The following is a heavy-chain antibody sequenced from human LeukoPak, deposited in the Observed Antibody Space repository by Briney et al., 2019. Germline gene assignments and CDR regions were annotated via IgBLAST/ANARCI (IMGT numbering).Heavy chain of an antibody. D-gene: IGHD3-9*01. CDR2: INPNSGGT. J-gene: IGHJ6*03. CDR1: GYTFTGYY. CDR3: ARDAGNYDILTGYYSPTYYYYYMDV. V-gene: IGHV1-2*02. Sequence: ASVKVSCKASGYTFTGYYMHWVRQAPGQGLEWMGWINPNSGGTNYAQKFQGRVTMTRDTSISTAYMELSRLRSDDTAVYYCARDAGNYDILTGYYSPTYYYYYMDVWGKGTTVTISS.